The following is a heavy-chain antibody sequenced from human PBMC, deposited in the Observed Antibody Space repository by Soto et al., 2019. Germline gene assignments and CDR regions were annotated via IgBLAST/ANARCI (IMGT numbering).Heavy chain of an antibody. Sequence: EVQLLESGGGLVKPGGSLRLSCSASGLTFRSYGMSWVRQAPGKGLEWVSDISGSGSNTNYEDSVKGRFTISRDNSNNPLFLQMNSLRAEDTAIYYCTKGGVAAARGYFDYWGQGTLVTVSS. CDR1: GLTFRSYG. V-gene: IGHV3-23*01. CDR2: ISGSGSNT. D-gene: IGHD6-13*01. CDR3: TKGGVAAARGYFDY. J-gene: IGHJ4*03.